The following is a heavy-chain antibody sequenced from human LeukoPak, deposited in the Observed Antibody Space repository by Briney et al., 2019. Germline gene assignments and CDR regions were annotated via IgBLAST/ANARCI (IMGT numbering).Heavy chain of an antibody. CDR3: ARYVVGASRFYFDY. V-gene: IGHV3-23*01. D-gene: IGHD2-15*01. CDR2: IIASGSSI. Sequence: PGGSLSLSCAASGLTFSGDAISWFRQPPGKGLQWVSTIIASGSSIYYTDSVKGRFTISRDNSKNTLYLQMNSLRADDTAVYYCARYVVGASRFYFDYWGQGTLVTVSS. J-gene: IGHJ4*02. CDR1: GLTFSGDA.